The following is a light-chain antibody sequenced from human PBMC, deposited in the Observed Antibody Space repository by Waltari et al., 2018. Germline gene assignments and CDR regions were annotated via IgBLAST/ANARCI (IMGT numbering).Light chain of an antibody. CDR3: QVWDSGAAGV. J-gene: IGLJ1*01. V-gene: IGLV3-1*01. Sequence: SYDLTQSPSVSVSPGQTASITCSGHDLEKKYVCWYQQKPGQSPVLLIHQDVRRPSEIPERFAGSNSGNTATLTISGTQPMDEADYYCQVWDSGAAGVFGTGTKVTVL. CDR2: QDV. CDR1: DLEKKY.